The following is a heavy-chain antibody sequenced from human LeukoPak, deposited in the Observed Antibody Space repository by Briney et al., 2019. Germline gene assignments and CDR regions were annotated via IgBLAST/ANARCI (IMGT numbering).Heavy chain of an antibody. Sequence: GGSLRLSCAASGFTFSSYAMHWVRQAPGKGLEWVAVISYDGSNKYYADSVKGRFTISRDNSKNTLYLQMNSLRAEDTAVYYCARDGLSSGWYHYHAFDIWGQGTIVTVSS. D-gene: IGHD6-19*01. V-gene: IGHV3-30-3*01. CDR3: ARDGLSSGWYHYHAFDI. CDR1: GFTFSSYA. J-gene: IGHJ3*02. CDR2: ISYDGSNK.